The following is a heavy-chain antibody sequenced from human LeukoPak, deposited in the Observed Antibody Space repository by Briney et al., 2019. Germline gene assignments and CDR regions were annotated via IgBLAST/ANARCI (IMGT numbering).Heavy chain of an antibody. CDR2: INTNTGNP. J-gene: IGHJ4*02. CDR3: ALSYFTGGFNY. V-gene: IGHV7-4-1*02. D-gene: IGHD2/OR15-2a*01. CDR1: GYTFTSYG. Sequence: GASVKVSCKASGYTFTSYGISWVRQAPGQGLEGMGWINTNTGNPTYGRGFTGRFVFSLDTSVSTAYLHISNLKAEDTAVYYCALSYFTGGFNYWGQGTLVTASS.